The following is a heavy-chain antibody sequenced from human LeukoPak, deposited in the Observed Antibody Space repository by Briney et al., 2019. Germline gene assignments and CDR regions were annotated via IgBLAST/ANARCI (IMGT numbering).Heavy chain of an antibody. CDR1: GYTFTGYY. CDR2: INPNSGGT. Sequence: ASVKVSCKASGYTFTGYYMHWVRQAPGQGLEWMGWINPNSGGTNYAQKFQGRVTMTRDTSISTAYMELSRLRSDDTAVYYCARLDVGAQDIVATGVVLPNTSLEDYWGQGTLVTVSS. J-gene: IGHJ4*02. CDR3: ARLDVGAQDIVATGVVLPNTSLEDY. V-gene: IGHV1-2*02. D-gene: IGHD5-12*01.